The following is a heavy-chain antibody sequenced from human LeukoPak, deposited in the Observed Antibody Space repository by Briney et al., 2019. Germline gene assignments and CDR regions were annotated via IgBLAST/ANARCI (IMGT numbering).Heavy chain of an antibody. CDR2: IYHSGST. J-gene: IGHJ4*02. CDR1: GGSISSSSYY. V-gene: IGHV4-39*07. Sequence: SETLSLTCTVSGGSISSSSYYWGWIRQPPGKGLEWIGSIYHSGSTYYNPSLKSRVTISVDTSKNQFSLKLSSVTAADTAVYYCARTFFSPGYSSGWYDAFDYWGQGTLVTVSS. D-gene: IGHD6-19*01. CDR3: ARTFFSPGYSSGWYDAFDY.